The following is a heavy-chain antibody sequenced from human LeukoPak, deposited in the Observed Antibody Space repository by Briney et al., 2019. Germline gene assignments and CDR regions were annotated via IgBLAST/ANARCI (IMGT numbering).Heavy chain of an antibody. CDR3: ATQAYCGGDCHRGFSY. V-gene: IGHV3-66*04. D-gene: IGHD2-21*02. Sequence: GGSLRLSCAASGFTVSSNYMSWVRQAPGKGLEWVSVIYSAGSTYYADSVKGRFTISRDNSKNTLYLQMNSLRAEDTAVYYCATQAYCGGDCHRGFSYWGQGTLVTVSS. J-gene: IGHJ4*02. CDR1: GFTVSSNY. CDR2: IYSAGST.